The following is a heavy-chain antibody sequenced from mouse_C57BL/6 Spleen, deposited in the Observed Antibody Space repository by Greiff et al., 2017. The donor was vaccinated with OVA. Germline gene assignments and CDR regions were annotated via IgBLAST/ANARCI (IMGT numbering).Heavy chain of an antibody. D-gene: IGHD1-1*01. Sequence: EVQLQQSGPELVKPGASVKISCKASGYTFTDYYMNWVKQSHGKSLEWIGDINPNNGGTSYNQKFKGKATLTVDKSSSTAYMELRSLTSEDSAVYYCAITDLHYYGSSYDYWGQGTLVTVSA. J-gene: IGHJ3*01. CDR1: GYTFTDYY. CDR2: INPNNGGT. V-gene: IGHV1-26*01. CDR3: AITDLHYYGSSYDY.